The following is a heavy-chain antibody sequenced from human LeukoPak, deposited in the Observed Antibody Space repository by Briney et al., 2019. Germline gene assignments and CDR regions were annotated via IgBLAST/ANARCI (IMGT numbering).Heavy chain of an antibody. CDR2: INPNSGGT. D-gene: IGHD3-9*01. Sequence: ASVKVSCKASGYIFTGYYMHWVRQAPGQGLEWMGWINPNSGGTNYAQKFQGRVTMTRDTSISTAYMELSSLRSEDTAVYYCARDQDTYYDILTGLGSSIDYWGQGTLVTVSS. V-gene: IGHV1-2*02. CDR1: GYIFTGYY. CDR3: ARDQDTYYDILTGLGSSIDY. J-gene: IGHJ4*02.